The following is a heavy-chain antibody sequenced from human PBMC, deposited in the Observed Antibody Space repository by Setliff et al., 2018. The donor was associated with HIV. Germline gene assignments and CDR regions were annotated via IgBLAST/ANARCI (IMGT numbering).Heavy chain of an antibody. V-gene: IGHV1-2*02. J-gene: IGHJ3*02. CDR2: INPYSGGT. D-gene: IGHD6-25*01. Sequence: VASVKVSCKASGYTFTGNSDYYLHWVRQAPGQGPEWMGWINPYSGGTLYAQKFHGRVTMTRDTSVNAAYMELSSLRSDDSAPYYCTRPLRTRSAIDPFHIWGQGTLVTVSS. CDR3: TRPLRTRSAIDPFHI. CDR1: GYTFTGNSDYY.